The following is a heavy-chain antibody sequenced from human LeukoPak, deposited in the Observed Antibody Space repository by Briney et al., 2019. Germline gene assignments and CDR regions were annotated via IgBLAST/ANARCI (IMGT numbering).Heavy chain of an antibody. V-gene: IGHV3-21*01. J-gene: IGHJ5*02. Sequence: GGSLRLSCAASGFTFSSYNMNWVRQAPGKGLEWVSSITSGSSYRFYADSVKGRFTISRDNAKNSLYLQMNSLRAEDTAVYYCARGMTTVTTWFDPWGQGTLVTVSS. CDR3: ARGMTTVTTWFDP. CDR2: ITSGSSYR. D-gene: IGHD4-17*01. CDR1: GFTFSSYN.